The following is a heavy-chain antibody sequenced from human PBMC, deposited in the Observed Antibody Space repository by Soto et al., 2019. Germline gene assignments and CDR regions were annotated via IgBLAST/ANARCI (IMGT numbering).Heavy chain of an antibody. D-gene: IGHD3-22*01. V-gene: IGHV4-30-4*01. CDR1: GGSISSGDYY. Sequence: PSETLSLTCTVSGGSISSGDYYWSWIRQPPGKGLEWIGYIYYSGSTYYNPSLKSRVTISVDTSKNQFSLKLSSVTAADTAVYYCARGSYYYDSCGYYHYWGQGTLVTVSS. CDR3: ARGSYYYDSCGYYHY. CDR2: IYYSGST. J-gene: IGHJ4*02.